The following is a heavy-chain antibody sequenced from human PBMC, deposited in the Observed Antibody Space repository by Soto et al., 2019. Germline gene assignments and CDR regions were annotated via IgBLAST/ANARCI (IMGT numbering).Heavy chain of an antibody. CDR2: ISYDGSNK. CDR1: GFTFSSYG. V-gene: IGHV3-30*18. Sequence: QVQLVESGGGVVQPGRSLRLSCAASGFTFSSYGMHWVRQAPGKGLEWVAVISYDGSNKYYADSVKGRFTISRDNSKNTLYLQMNSLRAEDTAVYYCAKLGYGSGSPFDYWGQGTLVAVSS. D-gene: IGHD3-10*01. CDR3: AKLGYGSGSPFDY. J-gene: IGHJ4*02.